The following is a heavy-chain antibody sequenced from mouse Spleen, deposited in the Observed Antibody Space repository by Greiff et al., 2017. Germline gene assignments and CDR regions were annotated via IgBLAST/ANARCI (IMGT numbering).Heavy chain of an antibody. V-gene: IGHV1-64*01. CDR1: GYTFTSYW. Sequence: QVQLKQPGAELVKPGASVKLSCKASGYTFTSYWMHWVKQRPGQGLEWIGMIHPNSGSTNYNEKFKGKATLTVDKSSSTAYMQLSSLTSEDSAVYYCANGNWDRGFAYWGQGTLVTVSA. CDR2: IHPNSGST. CDR3: ANGNWDRGFAY. J-gene: IGHJ3*01. D-gene: IGHD4-1*01.